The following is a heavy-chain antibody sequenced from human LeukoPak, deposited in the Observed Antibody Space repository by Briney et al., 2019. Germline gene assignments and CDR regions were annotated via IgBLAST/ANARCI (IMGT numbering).Heavy chain of an antibody. J-gene: IGHJ4*02. V-gene: IGHV4-30-2*01. Sequence: PSETLSLTCTVSGGSISSGGYYWSWIRQPPGKGLEWIGYIYHSGSTYYNPSLKSRVTISVDRSKNQFSLKLSSVTAADTAVYYCASSPPYDSSGYNRDYWGQGTLVTVSS. D-gene: IGHD3-22*01. CDR3: ASSPPYDSSGYNRDY. CDR2: IYHSGST. CDR1: GGSISSGGYY.